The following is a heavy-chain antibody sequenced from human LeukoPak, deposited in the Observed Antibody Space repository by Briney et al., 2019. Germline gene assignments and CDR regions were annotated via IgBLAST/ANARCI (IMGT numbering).Heavy chain of an antibody. CDR2: IYTSGST. CDR1: GGSISSYY. J-gene: IGHJ6*02. V-gene: IGHV4-4*07. D-gene: IGHD3-22*01. CDR3: ARDPGDSSGYYPQYYGMDV. Sequence: PSETLSLTCTVSGGSISSYYWSWIRQPAGKGLEWIGRIYTSGSTNYNPPLKSRVTMSVDTSKNQFSLKLSSVTAADTAVYYCARDPGDSSGYYPQYYGMDVWGQGTTVTVSS.